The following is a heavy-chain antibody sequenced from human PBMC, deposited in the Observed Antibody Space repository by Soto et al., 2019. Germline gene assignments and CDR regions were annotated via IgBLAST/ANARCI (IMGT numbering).Heavy chain of an antibody. Sequence: GGSLRLPCEGSGFPFSSYWRSGVRQAPGKGLEWVANIKQDGSERYYVDSVKGRFTVSRDNAKNSLSLQMNSLRAEDTAVYYCARLRGDYTAFDYWGQGTLVTVSS. CDR1: GFPFSSYW. CDR2: IKQDGSER. D-gene: IGHD4-17*01. CDR3: ARLRGDYTAFDY. J-gene: IGHJ4*02. V-gene: IGHV3-7*03.